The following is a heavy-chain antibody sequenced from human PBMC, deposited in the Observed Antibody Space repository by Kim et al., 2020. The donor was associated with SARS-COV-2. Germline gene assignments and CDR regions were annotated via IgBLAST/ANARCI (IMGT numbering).Heavy chain of an antibody. CDR1: GFTFSSYW. D-gene: IGHD3-3*01. J-gene: IGHJ4*02. CDR2: IKQDGSEK. Sequence: GGSLRLSCAASGFTFSSYWMSWVRQAPGKGLEWVANIKQDGSEKYYVDSVKGRFTISRDNAKNSLYLQMNSLRAEDTAVYYCAREGDFWSGYYPLDYWGQGTLVTVSS. V-gene: IGHV3-7*01. CDR3: AREGDFWSGYYPLDY.